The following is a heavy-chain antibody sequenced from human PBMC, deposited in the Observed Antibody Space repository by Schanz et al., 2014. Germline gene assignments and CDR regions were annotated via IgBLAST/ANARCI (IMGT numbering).Heavy chain of an antibody. CDR2: INPNSGGT. Sequence: QVQLVQSGAEVKKPGASVKVSCKASGYTFTGHYMHWVRQAPGQGLEWMGRINPNSGGTNYAQKFQGGVTMTWDTSTSTAYMELRRLRSDDTAIYYCARDGHSSNWRSYFFYGLDVWGQRTTVTVSS. J-gene: IGHJ6*02. V-gene: IGHV1-2*06. CDR3: ARDGHSSNWRSYFFYGLDV. D-gene: IGHD6-13*01. CDR1: GYTFTGHY.